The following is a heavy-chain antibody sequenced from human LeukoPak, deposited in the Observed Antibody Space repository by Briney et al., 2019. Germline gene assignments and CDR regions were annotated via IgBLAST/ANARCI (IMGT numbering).Heavy chain of an antibody. CDR3: TSPRSGTYEFDY. J-gene: IGHJ4*02. CDR1: GYTFTSYD. V-gene: IGHV1-8*01. CDR2: MNPNSGNT. D-gene: IGHD1-26*01. Sequence: ASVKVSCKASGYTFTSYDINWVRQATGQGLEWMGWMNPNSGNTGYAQKFQGRVTMTRNTSISTAYMELRGLNSDDTAVYYCTSPRSGTYEFDYWGQGTQVTVSS.